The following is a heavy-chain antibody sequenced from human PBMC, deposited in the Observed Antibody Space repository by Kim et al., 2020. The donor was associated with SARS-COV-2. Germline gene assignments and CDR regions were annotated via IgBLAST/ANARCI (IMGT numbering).Heavy chain of an antibody. CDR3: ARKERMNGETDPNWYFDL. Sequence: ASVKVSCKASAYTFTSYTMSWVRQAPGQGLEWMGWINTNTGNPTYAQDFTGRFVFSLDTSVSTAYLQISSLKAEDTAVYYCARKERMNGETDPNWYFDLWGRGTLVTVSS. CDR1: AYTFTSYT. CDR2: INTNTGNP. J-gene: IGHJ2*01. D-gene: IGHD7-27*01. V-gene: IGHV7-4-1*02.